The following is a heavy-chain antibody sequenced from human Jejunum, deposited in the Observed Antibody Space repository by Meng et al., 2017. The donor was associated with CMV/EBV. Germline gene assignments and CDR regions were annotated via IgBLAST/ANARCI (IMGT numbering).Heavy chain of an antibody. CDR1: GGTFNTYA. Sequence: SGKVSGGTFNTYAISWVRQAPGQGLEWMGGIISKVGTANYAQKFQGRVTITTDESTSTAYMELSSLRSEDTAIYYCTKIPWGFPFDFWGLGTLVTVSS. CDR3: TKIPWGFPFDF. V-gene: IGHV1-69*05. CDR2: IISKVGTA. J-gene: IGHJ3*01. D-gene: IGHD3-16*01.